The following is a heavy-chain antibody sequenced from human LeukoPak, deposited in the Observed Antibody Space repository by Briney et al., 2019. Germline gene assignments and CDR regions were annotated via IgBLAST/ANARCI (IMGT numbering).Heavy chain of an antibody. CDR1: GGSGDSVSSSTYY. V-gene: IGHV4-39*01. CDR2: IYYTGST. CDR3: ARLSKGPYFDYIFDY. Sequence: SETLSLTCTVSGGSGDSVSSSTYYWGWIRQPPGKGLEWIGNIYYTGSTYYNPSLKSRVTMSVDTSKNQFSLKVSSVTAADTAVYYCARLSKGPYFDYIFDYWGQGTLVTVSS. D-gene: IGHD3-9*01. J-gene: IGHJ4*02.